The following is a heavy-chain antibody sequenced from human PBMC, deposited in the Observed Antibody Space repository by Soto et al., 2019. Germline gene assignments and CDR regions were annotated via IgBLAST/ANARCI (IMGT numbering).Heavy chain of an antibody. Sequence: SVKVSCKASGGTFSSYAISWVRQAPGQGLEWMGGIIPIFGTANYAQKFQGRVTITADESTSTAYMELSSLRSEDTAVYYCARGLPNCSSTSCYRYYYYGMDVWGQGTTVTVS. D-gene: IGHD2-2*02. V-gene: IGHV1-69*13. CDR1: GGTFSSYA. CDR2: IIPIFGTA. J-gene: IGHJ6*02. CDR3: ARGLPNCSSTSCYRYYYYGMDV.